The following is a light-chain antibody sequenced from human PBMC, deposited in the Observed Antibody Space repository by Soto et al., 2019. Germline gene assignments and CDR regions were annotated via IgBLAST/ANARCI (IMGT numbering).Light chain of an antibody. J-gene: IGKJ4*01. Sequence: DIQVTQSPSSVSASVGDRVTITCRASQDINNWLAWYQQKPGKATKLLISTTSNLQSGVPSRFSGSGSGTDFTLTISSLQPEDFATYYCQQANSFPLTFGGGTTVAIK. CDR2: TTS. CDR1: QDINNW. CDR3: QQANSFPLT. V-gene: IGKV1D-12*01.